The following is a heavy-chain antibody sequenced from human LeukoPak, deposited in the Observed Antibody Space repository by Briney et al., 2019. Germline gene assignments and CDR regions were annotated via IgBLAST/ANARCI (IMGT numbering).Heavy chain of an antibody. Sequence: SETLSLTCAVYGGSFSGYYWSWIRQPPGKGLEWIGEINHSGSTNYNPSLKSRVTISVDTSKNQFSLKLSSVTAADTAVYYCARGGYSGYRRRRAFDIWGQGTMVTVSS. CDR2: INHSGST. J-gene: IGHJ3*02. D-gene: IGHD5-12*01. V-gene: IGHV4-34*01. CDR1: GGSFSGYY. CDR3: ARGGYSGYRRRRAFDI.